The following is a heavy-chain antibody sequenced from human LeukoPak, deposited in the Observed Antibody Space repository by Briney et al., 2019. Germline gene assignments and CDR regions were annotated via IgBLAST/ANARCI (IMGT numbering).Heavy chain of an antibody. CDR1: GFIFTNYF. CDR3: ATPLDYYDSSGYHQGGD. CDR2: IKHDGSEK. D-gene: IGHD3-22*01. J-gene: IGHJ4*02. Sequence: GGSLRLSCAASGFIFTNYFMSWVRQAPGKGLEWVASIKHDGSEKYCVDSVRGRFTISRDNTMNSLYLQMNSLRAEDTAVYYCATPLDYYDSSGYHQGGDWGQGTLVTVSS. V-gene: IGHV3-7*03.